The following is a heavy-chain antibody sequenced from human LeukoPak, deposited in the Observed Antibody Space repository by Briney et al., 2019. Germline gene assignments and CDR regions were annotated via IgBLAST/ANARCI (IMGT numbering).Heavy chain of an antibody. CDR3: AKDDAWLRFGE. Sequence: GGSLRLSCAAYGFTFSNHGMDGVRQAPGKGLEWVSGISPSGDITYYADSVKGRFTISRDNSKNTLYLEVIRLTPEDSAVYYCAKDDAWLRFGEWSQGTLVTVSS. CDR2: ISPSGDIT. D-gene: IGHD5-12*01. V-gene: IGHV3-23*01. J-gene: IGHJ4*02. CDR1: GFTFSNHG.